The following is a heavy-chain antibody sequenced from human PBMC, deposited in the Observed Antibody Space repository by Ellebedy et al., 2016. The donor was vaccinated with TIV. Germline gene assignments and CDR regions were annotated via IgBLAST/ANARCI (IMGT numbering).Heavy chain of an antibody. V-gene: IGHV3-7*01. Sequence: GESLKISXPASGFTFKNYWMTWVRQAPGKGLEWVTNIKHDGSEKYYVDSVKGRFTVSRDNAKNSLFLQMSSLRVEDTAVYYCARNNHGAYGGGDAFDIWGQGTMVTVSS. CDR1: GFTFKNYW. CDR3: ARNNHGAYGGGDAFDI. J-gene: IGHJ3*02. D-gene: IGHD4-17*01. CDR2: IKHDGSEK.